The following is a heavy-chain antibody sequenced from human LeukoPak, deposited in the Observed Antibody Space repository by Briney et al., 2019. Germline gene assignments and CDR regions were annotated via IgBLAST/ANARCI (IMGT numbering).Heavy chain of an antibody. CDR1: GYTFTTND. J-gene: IGHJ3*02. V-gene: IGHV1-8*03. Sequence: ASVKVSCKASGYTFTTNDINWVRQATGQRLEWRGWMNANSGDTGYARKFRGRVTITRDTSISTAYLELSSLTSEDTAVYYCARVGDRGRNSGYDAFDIWGQGTMVTVSS. CDR3: ARVGDRGRNSGYDAFDI. CDR2: MNANSGDT. D-gene: IGHD5-12*01.